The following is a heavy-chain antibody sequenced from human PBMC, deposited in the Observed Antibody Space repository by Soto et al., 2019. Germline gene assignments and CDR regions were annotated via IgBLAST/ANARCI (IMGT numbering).Heavy chain of an antibody. CDR3: ARSRGSTRSFDY. D-gene: IGHD2-15*01. CDR1: GGSISTYW. Sequence: SETLSLTCTVSGGSISTYWWSWTRQPPRKGLEWIGYIYYSGSTNYNPSLKSRVTISVDTSKNQFSLKLTSVTAADTAVYYCARSRGSTRSFDYWGQGTLVTVSS. J-gene: IGHJ4*02. V-gene: IGHV4-59*01. CDR2: IYYSGST.